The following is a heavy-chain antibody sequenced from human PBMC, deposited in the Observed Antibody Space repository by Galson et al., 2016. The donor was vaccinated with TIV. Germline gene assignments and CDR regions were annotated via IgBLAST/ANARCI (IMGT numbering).Heavy chain of an antibody. V-gene: IGHV1-3*01. CDR2: INVGNGNT. CDR3: ARDRLEAKTAFDI. D-gene: IGHD1-1*01. CDR1: GYTFTSHT. J-gene: IGHJ3*02. Sequence: SVKVSCKASGYTFTSHTMHWVRQAPGQRLEWMGWINVGNGNTKCVQKFKGRVTITSATSARIAYMELSTLTSEDTAMYYCARDRLEAKTAFDIWGQGTLVTVSS.